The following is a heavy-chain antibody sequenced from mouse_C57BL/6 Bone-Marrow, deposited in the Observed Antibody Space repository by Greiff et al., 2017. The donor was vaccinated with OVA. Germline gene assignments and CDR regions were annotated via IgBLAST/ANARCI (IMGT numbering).Heavy chain of an antibody. CDR3: ARDGIYGSRIFDY. V-gene: IGHV1-81*01. CDR1: GYTFTSYG. CDR2: IYPRSGNT. D-gene: IGHD1-1*01. J-gene: IGHJ2*01. Sequence: VQLQESGAELARPGASVKLSCKASGYTFTSYGISWVKQRTGQGLEWIGEIYPRSGNTYYNEKFKGKATLTADKSSSTAYMELRSLTSEDSAVYFCARDGIYGSRIFDYWGQGTTLTVSS.